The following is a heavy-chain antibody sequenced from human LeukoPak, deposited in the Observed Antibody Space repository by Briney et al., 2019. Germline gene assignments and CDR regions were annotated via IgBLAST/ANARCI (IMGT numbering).Heavy chain of an antibody. CDR3: ARARGSSARLKPPYYFDY. CDR2: IYSGGST. J-gene: IGHJ4*02. Sequence: PGGSLRLSCAASGFTVSSNYMSWVRQAPGKGLEWVSVIYSGGSTYYADSVKGRFTISRDNSKNTLYLQMNSLRAEDTAVYYCARARGSSARLKPPYYFDYWGQGTLVTVSS. CDR1: GFTVSSNY. D-gene: IGHD6-6*01. V-gene: IGHV3-66*02.